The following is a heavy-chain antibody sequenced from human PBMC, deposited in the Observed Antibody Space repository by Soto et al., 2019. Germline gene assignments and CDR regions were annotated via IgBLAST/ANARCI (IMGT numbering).Heavy chain of an antibody. CDR2: ISYDGYLK. Sequence: QVQLVESGGGVVQPGRSLRLSCAASGFTFSTYGMQWVRQAPGKGLEGLAVISYDGYLKYYVDAVKGRFTVARDNSKNTLFLEMNSLRVEDTAVYFCAKDFKVSGSHYGTLNYYYGMDVWGQGTTVTVSS. CDR1: GFTFSTYG. CDR3: AKDFKVSGSHYGTLNYYYGMDV. J-gene: IGHJ6*02. V-gene: IGHV3-30*18. D-gene: IGHD3-10*01.